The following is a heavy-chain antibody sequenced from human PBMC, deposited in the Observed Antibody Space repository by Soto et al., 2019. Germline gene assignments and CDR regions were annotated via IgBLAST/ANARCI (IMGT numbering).Heavy chain of an antibody. CDR3: AREGYCSSTSCYGYYYGMDV. CDR1: GYTFTGCY. J-gene: IGHJ6*02. CDR2: INPNSGGT. D-gene: IGHD2-2*01. Sequence: ASVKVSCKASGYTFTGCYMHWVRQAPGQGLEWMGWINPNSGGTNYAQKFQGRVTMTRDTSISTAYMELSRLRSDDTAVYYCAREGYCSSTSCYGYYYGMDVWGQGTTVTVSS. V-gene: IGHV1-2*02.